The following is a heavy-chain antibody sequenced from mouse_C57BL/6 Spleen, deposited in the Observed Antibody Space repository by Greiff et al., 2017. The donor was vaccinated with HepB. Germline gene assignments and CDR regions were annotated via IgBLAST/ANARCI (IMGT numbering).Heavy chain of an antibody. Sequence: VQLQESGPELVKPGASVKISCKASGYAFSSSWMNWVKQRPGKGLEWIGRIYPGDGDTNYNGKFKGKATLTADKSSSTAYMQLSSLTSEDSAVYFCANGDYPTLYYYAMDYWGQGTSVTVSS. CDR3: ANGDYPTLYYYAMDY. V-gene: IGHV1-82*01. J-gene: IGHJ4*01. D-gene: IGHD5-5*01. CDR2: IYPGDGDT. CDR1: GYAFSSSW.